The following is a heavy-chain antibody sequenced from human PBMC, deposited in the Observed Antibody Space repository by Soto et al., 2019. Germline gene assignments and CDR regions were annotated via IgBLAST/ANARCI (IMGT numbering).Heavy chain of an antibody. V-gene: IGHV3-30-3*01. J-gene: IGHJ4*02. Sequence: ESGGGVVQPGRSLRLSCAASGFTFSSYAMHWVRQAPGKGLEWVAVISYDGSNKYYADSVKGRFTISRDNSKNTLYLQMNSLRAEDTAVYYCARDDYDFWSGYYSYWGQGTLVTVSS. CDR3: ARDDYDFWSGYYSY. CDR1: GFTFSSYA. CDR2: ISYDGSNK. D-gene: IGHD3-3*01.